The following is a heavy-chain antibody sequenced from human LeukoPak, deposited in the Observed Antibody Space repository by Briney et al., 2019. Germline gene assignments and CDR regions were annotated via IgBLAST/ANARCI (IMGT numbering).Heavy chain of an antibody. CDR3: AREQPYYYDSSGTALMAEIKYYFDY. J-gene: IGHJ4*02. D-gene: IGHD3-22*01. CDR2: IKQDGSEK. CDR1: GITFSSYS. Sequence: GGSLRLSCVASGITFSSYSMNWVRQAPGKGLEWVANIKQDGSEKYYVDSVKGRFTISRDNAKNSLYLQMNSLRAEDTGVYYCAREQPYYYDSSGTALMAEIKYYFDYWGQGTLVTVSS. V-gene: IGHV3-7*01.